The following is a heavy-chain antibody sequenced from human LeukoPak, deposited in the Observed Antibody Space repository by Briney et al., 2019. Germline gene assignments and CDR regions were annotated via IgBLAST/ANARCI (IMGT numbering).Heavy chain of an antibody. CDR1: GFTVSSNY. V-gene: IGHV3-23*01. CDR2: ISGSGGST. J-gene: IGHJ4*02. CDR3: AKDFLIFDY. D-gene: IGHD2-8*01. Sequence: TGGSLRLSCAASGFTVSSNYMSWVRQAPGKGLEWVSAISGSGGSTYYADSVKGRFTISRDNSKNTLYLQMNSLRAEDTAVYYCAKDFLIFDYWGQGTLVTVSS.